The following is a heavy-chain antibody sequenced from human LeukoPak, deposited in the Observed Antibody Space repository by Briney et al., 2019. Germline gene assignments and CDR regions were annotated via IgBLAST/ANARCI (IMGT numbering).Heavy chain of an antibody. J-gene: IGHJ4*02. Sequence: YMHXXRQAPGQGLEWMGIINPSGGSTSYAQKFQGRVTMTRDTSTSTVYMELSSLRSEDTAVYYCARDWLYSSSWSDYWGQGTLVTVSS. CDR3: ARDWLYSSSWSDY. V-gene: IGHV1-46*01. CDR2: INPSGGST. CDR1: Y. D-gene: IGHD6-13*01.